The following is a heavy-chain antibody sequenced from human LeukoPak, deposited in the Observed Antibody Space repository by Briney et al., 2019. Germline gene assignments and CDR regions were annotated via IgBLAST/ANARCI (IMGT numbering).Heavy chain of an antibody. CDR3: ARAAMVRGVDYFDY. CDR1: GFTFSSYS. J-gene: IGHJ4*02. V-gene: IGHV3-23*01. CDR2: ISDTGGTT. Sequence: GGSLRLSCAASGFTFSSYSMAWVRQAPGMGLEWVSVISDTGGTTYYADSVKGQFTISRDNSKNTLYLQMNSLRAEDTAVYFCARAAMVRGVDYFDYWGQGTLVTVPS. D-gene: IGHD3-10*01.